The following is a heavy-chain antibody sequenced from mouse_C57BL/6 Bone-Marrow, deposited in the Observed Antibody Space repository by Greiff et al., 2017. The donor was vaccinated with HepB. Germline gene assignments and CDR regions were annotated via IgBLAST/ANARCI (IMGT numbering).Heavy chain of an antibody. D-gene: IGHD2-4*01. V-gene: IGHV5-9*01. Sequence: EVHLVESGGGLVKPGGSLKLSCAASGFTFSSYTMSWVRQTPEKRLEWVATISGGGGNTYYPDSVKGRFTISRDNAKNTLYLQMSSLRSEDTALYYCARHGDYDGFAYWGQGTLVTVSA. CDR2: ISGGGGNT. CDR3: ARHGDYDGFAY. CDR1: GFTFSSYT. J-gene: IGHJ3*01.